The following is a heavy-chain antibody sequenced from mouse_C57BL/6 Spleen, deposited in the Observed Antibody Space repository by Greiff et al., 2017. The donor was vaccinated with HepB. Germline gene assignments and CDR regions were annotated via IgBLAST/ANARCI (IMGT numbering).Heavy chain of an antibody. Sequence: QVQLQQSGPGLVQPSQSLSITCTVSGFSLTSYGVHWVRQSPGKGLEWLGVIWRGGSTDYNAAFMSRLSITKDNSKSQVFFKMNSLQADDTAIYYCAKSPDYERYYYAMDYWGQGTSVTVSS. J-gene: IGHJ4*01. D-gene: IGHD2-4*01. CDR3: AKSPDYERYYYAMDY. CDR2: IWRGGST. V-gene: IGHV2-5*01. CDR1: GFSLTSYG.